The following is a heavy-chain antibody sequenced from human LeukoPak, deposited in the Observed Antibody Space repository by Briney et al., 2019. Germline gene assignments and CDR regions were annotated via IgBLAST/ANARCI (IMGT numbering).Heavy chain of an antibody. CDR3: ARALLGYYDSSGYYFDY. Sequence: SETLSLTCTVSGSSISSYYWSWIRQPPGKGLEWIGYIYYSGSTNYNPSLKSRVTISVDTSKNQFSLKLSSVTAADTAVYYCARALLGYYDSSGYYFDYWGQGTLVTVSS. CDR1: GSSISSYY. J-gene: IGHJ4*02. D-gene: IGHD3-22*01. CDR2: IYYSGST. V-gene: IGHV4-59*01.